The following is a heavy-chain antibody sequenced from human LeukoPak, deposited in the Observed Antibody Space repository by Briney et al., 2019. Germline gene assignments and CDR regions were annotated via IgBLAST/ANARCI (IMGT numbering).Heavy chain of an antibody. Sequence: GASVKDSCKASGYTFTSYGISWVRQAPGQGLEGMGWISAYNGNTNYAQKLQGRVTMTTDTSTSTAYMELRSLRSDDTAVYYCARVGDYYGSGSLQQTAYPDDYYYYMDVWGKGTTVTVSS. CDR2: ISAYNGNT. D-gene: IGHD3-10*01. J-gene: IGHJ6*03. CDR1: GYTFTSYG. CDR3: ARVGDYYGSGSLQQTAYPDDYYYYMDV. V-gene: IGHV1-18*01.